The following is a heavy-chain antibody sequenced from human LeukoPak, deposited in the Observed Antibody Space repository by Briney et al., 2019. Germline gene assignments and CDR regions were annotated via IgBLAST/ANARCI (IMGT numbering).Heavy chain of an antibody. Sequence: SETLSLTCTVSGYSISRGPYYWGWIRQPPGKGLEWIGEINRSGSTNYNPSLKSRVTISVDTSKNQFSLKLSSVTAADTAVYSCASGGGLRNFLDYGGREPLVPVP. CDR1: GYSISRGPYY. CDR3: ASGGGLRNFLDY. CDR2: INRSGST. J-gene: IGHJ4*02. D-gene: IGHD5-12*01. V-gene: IGHV4-39*07.